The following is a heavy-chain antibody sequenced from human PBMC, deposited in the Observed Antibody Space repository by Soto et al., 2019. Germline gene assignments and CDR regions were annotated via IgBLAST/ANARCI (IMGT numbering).Heavy chain of an antibody. CDR1: GNTFTSYG. J-gene: IGHJ2*01. Sequence: ASVKVSCKASGNTFTSYGISWVRQAPGQGLEWMGWISAYNGNTNYAQKLQGRVTMTTDTSTSTAYMELRSLRSDDTAVYYCAGSADAFSYSSGWYWYFDLCGRGTLVTVSS. CDR2: ISAYNGNT. D-gene: IGHD6-19*01. CDR3: AGSADAFSYSSGWYWYFDL. V-gene: IGHV1-18*01.